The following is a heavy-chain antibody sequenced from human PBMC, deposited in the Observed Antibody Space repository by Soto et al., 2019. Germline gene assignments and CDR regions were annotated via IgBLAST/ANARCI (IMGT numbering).Heavy chain of an antibody. Sequence: GASVKVSCKASGYTFTSYGISWVRQAPGQGLEWMGWISAYNGNTNYAQKLQDRVTMTTDTSTNTAYMELRSLRSDDTAVYYCAREIDGYNFFDYWGQGTLVTVSS. CDR3: AREIDGYNFFDY. D-gene: IGHD5-12*01. CDR1: GYTFTSYG. CDR2: ISAYNGNT. V-gene: IGHV1-18*04. J-gene: IGHJ4*02.